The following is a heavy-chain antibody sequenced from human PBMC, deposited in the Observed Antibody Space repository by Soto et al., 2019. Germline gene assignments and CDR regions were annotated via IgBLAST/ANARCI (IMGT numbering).Heavy chain of an antibody. V-gene: IGHV1-18*01. CDR3: ARDPFPVAGPRGDAFDI. Sequence: ASVKVSCKASGYTFTSYGISWVRQAPGQGLEWMGWISAYNGNTNYAQKLQGRVTMTTDTSTSTAYMELRSLRSDDTAVYYCARDPFPVAGPRGDAFDIWGQGTMVTVSS. CDR2: ISAYNGNT. D-gene: IGHD6-19*01. CDR1: GYTFTSYG. J-gene: IGHJ3*02.